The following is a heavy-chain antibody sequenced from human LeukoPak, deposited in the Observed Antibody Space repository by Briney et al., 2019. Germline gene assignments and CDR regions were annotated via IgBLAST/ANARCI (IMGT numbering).Heavy chain of an antibody. V-gene: IGHV1-18*01. CDR2: ISAYNGNT. CDR1: GYTFTSYG. CDR3: AREATYYDILTGLRYFDY. D-gene: IGHD3-9*01. J-gene: IGHJ4*02. Sequence: GASVKVSCKASGYTFTSYGISWVRQAPGQGLEWMGWISAYNGNTNYAQKLQGRVTMTTDTSTSTAYMELRSLRSDDTAVYYCAREATYYDILTGLRYFDYWGQGTLVTVSS.